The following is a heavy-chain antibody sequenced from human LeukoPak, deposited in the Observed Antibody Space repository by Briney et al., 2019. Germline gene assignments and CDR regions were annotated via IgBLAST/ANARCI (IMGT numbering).Heavy chain of an antibody. CDR2: IKQDGSEK. CDR3: ARFWLGLDY. Sequence: PGGSLRLSCAPSGFTFSGYWMFWVRQAPGKGLQWVANIKQDGSEKYYVDSVKARFTISRDNTKNSLYLQMNSLRAEDTAVYYCARFWLGLDYWGQGDLVSVSS. V-gene: IGHV3-7*03. D-gene: IGHD3-3*01. CDR1: GFTFSGYW. J-gene: IGHJ4*02.